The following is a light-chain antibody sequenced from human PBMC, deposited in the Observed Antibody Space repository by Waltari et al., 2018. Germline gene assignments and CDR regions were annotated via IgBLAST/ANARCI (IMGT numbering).Light chain of an antibody. J-gene: IGLJ2*01. CDR2: DVT. CDR1: SSDIGGTFY. V-gene: IGLV2-14*03. Sequence: QSALTQPASVSGSPGQSITISCTGTSSDIGGTFYVSWYRQYPGYAPTLIIFDVTNRPPGFSDRFSGSKSGNTASLTISGLQADDEADYYCSSYAGTTSVFGGGTKVTVL. CDR3: SSYAGTTSV.